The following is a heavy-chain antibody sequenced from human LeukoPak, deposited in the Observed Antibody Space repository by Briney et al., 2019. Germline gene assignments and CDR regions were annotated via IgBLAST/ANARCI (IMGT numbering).Heavy chain of an antibody. CDR2: IYYSGRT. CDR1: GGSISSYY. CDR3: ARVSPNGDSDAFDI. V-gene: IGHV4-59*01. J-gene: IGHJ3*02. D-gene: IGHD4-17*01. Sequence: SETLSLTCTVSGGSISSYYWSWIRQPPGKGLEWIGYIYYSGRTNYNPSLKSRVTISVDTSKNQFSLKLSSVTAADKAVYYCARVSPNGDSDAFDIWGQGTMVTVSS.